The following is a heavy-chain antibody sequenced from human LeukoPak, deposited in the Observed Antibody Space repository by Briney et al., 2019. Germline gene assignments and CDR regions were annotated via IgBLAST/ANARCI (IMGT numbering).Heavy chain of an antibody. V-gene: IGHV4-39*01. CDR3: AALAGSGKYYYYMDV. D-gene: IGHD3-10*01. J-gene: IGHJ6*03. CDR1: GGSLSSSSHY. Sequence: PSETLSLTRTVSGGSLSSSSHYWGWTRRPPGKGLEWVGSIYYTGSGSTYYIPSLKSRVTGSVDTSKNQFSLKMSSGTAADTAVYYCAALAGSGKYYYYMDVWGKGTTVTVSS. CDR2: IYYTGSGST.